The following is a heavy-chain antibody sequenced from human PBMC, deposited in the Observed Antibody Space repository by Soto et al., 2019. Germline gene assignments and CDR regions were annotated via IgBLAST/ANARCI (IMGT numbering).Heavy chain of an antibody. J-gene: IGHJ6*02. CDR1: GGSISSGGYS. D-gene: IGHD4-17*01. Sequence: QLQLQESGSGLVKPSQTLSLTCAVSGGSISSGGYSWTWIRQPPGKGLEWIGYTYHSGTTYYSPSRTSPVTIXAXRXXNQCSLKLTSVTAADTAVYYCARAHYGDYGYGRDVWGQGTPVTVSS. CDR2: TYHSGTT. CDR3: ARAHYGDYGYGRDV. V-gene: IGHV4-30-2*01.